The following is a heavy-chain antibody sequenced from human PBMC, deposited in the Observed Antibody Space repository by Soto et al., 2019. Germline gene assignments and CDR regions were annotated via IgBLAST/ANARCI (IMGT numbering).Heavy chain of an antibody. D-gene: IGHD6-19*01. V-gene: IGHV1-8*01. Sequence: ASVKVSCKASGYTFTSYDINWVRQATGQGLEWMGWMNPNSGNTGYAQKFQGRVTMTRNTSISTAYMELSSLRSEDTAVYYCARGLSKWLVQSWFDPWGQGTLVTVSS. CDR1: GYTFTSYD. CDR3: ARGLSKWLVQSWFDP. CDR2: MNPNSGNT. J-gene: IGHJ5*02.